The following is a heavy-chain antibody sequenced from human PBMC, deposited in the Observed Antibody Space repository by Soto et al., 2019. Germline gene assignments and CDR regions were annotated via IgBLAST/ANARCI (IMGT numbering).Heavy chain of an antibody. CDR3: AREGAVVVPAAPVYYYYYGMDV. V-gene: IGHV3-48*03. J-gene: IGHJ6*02. D-gene: IGHD2-2*01. CDR2: ISSSGSTI. CDR1: GFTFSSYE. Sequence: RLSCAASGFTFSSYEMNWVRQAPGKGLEWVSYISSSGSTIYYADSVKGRFTISRDNAKNSLYLQMNSLRAEDTAVYYCAREGAVVVPAAPVYYYYYGMDVWGQGTTVTVSS.